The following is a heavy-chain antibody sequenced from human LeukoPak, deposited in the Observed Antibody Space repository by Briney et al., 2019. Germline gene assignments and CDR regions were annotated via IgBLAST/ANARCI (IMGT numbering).Heavy chain of an antibody. CDR2: ISWNSGSI. D-gene: IGHD3-10*01. CDR1: GFTFSSYW. CDR3: AKDTYYYGSGTQGAFDI. J-gene: IGHJ3*02. V-gene: IGHV3-9*01. Sequence: GGSLRLSCAASGFTFSSYWMHWVRQAPGKGLEWVSGISWNSGSIGYADSVKGRFTISRDNAKNSLYLQMNSLRAEDTALYYCAKDTYYYGSGTQGAFDIWGQGTMVTVSS.